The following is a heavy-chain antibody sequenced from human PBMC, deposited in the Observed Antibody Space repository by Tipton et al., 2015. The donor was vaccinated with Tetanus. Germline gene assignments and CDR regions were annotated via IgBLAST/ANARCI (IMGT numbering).Heavy chain of an antibody. D-gene: IGHD6-13*01. Sequence: GLVKPSETLSLSCIVSGASIRSHYWSWIRQPPGKGLEWIGYIYYSGSTNYNPSLKSRVTISVDTSKNQFSLKLSSVTAADTAVYYCARAGGGSWGNFDYWGQGTLVTVSS. J-gene: IGHJ4*02. CDR1: GASIRSHY. CDR3: ARAGGGSWGNFDY. CDR2: IYYSGST. V-gene: IGHV4-59*11.